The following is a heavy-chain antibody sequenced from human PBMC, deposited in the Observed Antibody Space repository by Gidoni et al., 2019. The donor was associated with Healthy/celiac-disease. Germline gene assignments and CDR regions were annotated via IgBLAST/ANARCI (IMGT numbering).Heavy chain of an antibody. D-gene: IGHD2-21*02. CDR2: IYYSGST. Sequence: QVQLQESGPGLVTPSETLSLTCTVSGGSVSSGSYYWSWIRQPPGKGLEWIGYIYYSGSTNYNPSLKSRVTISVDTSKNQFSLKLSSVTAADTAVYYCARDSYCGGDCANWFDPWGQGTLVTVSS. CDR3: ARDSYCGGDCANWFDP. CDR1: GGSVSSGSYY. J-gene: IGHJ5*02. V-gene: IGHV4-61*01.